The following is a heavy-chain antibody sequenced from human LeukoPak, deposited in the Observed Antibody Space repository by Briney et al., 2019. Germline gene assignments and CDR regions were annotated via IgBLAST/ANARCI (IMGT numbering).Heavy chain of an antibody. Sequence: ASVKVSCKASGATFISYAMSWVRQAPGQGLEWMGGIIPIFGTANYAQKFQGRVTITADKSTSTAYMEVSSLRSEDTAIYYCAKEYTGTFSPFPSYFDNWGQGTLVTVSS. J-gene: IGHJ4*02. V-gene: IGHV1-69*06. D-gene: IGHD1-26*01. CDR3: AKEYTGTFSPFPSYFDN. CDR2: IIPIFGTA. CDR1: GATFISYA.